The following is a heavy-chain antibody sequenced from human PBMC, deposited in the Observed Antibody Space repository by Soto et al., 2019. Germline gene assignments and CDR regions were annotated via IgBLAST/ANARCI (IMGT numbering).Heavy chain of an antibody. V-gene: IGHV3-7*05. CDR2: INQDGSEK. CDR1: GFTISSYW. Sequence: EVQLVESGGGLVQPGGSLRLSCAASGFTISSYWMSWVRQAPGKGLEWVANINQDGSEKFYVDSVKGRFTISRDNAKKSLYLQMNTLRVEDTAVYYCARDGSSSWYSYYYNGMDVWGQGTTVTVSS. CDR3: ARDGSSSWYSYYYNGMDV. J-gene: IGHJ6*02. D-gene: IGHD6-13*01.